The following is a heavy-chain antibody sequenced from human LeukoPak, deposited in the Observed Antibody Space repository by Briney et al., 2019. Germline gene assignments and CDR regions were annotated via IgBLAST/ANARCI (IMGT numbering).Heavy chain of an antibody. D-gene: IGHD2-15*01. CDR2: FYHGGST. CDR3: ARVVASTSIDS. CDR1: GYSISTGYY. V-gene: IGHV4-38-2*02. Sequence: SETLSLTCTVSGYSISTGYYWDWIRQPPGKGLEWIGTFYHGGSTYYNPSLKSRVTISVDTSKNQFSLNLTSVTAADTAVYYCARVVASTSIDSWGQGTLVTVSS. J-gene: IGHJ4*02.